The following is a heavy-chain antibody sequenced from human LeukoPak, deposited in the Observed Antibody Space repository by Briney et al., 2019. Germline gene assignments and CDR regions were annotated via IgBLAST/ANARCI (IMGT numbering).Heavy chain of an antibody. CDR1: GFTFSRYA. CDR3: AKGCSSSSCDEGRWFDP. J-gene: IGHJ5*02. Sequence: GGSLRLSCAASGFTFSRYAMTWVRQTPGKGLEWVPVIGASGAVTQDAASVKGRFTISRDNSKNTLYLQMNSLRADDTAVYYCAKGCSSSSCDEGRWFDPWGQGTLVIVSS. CDR2: IGASGAVT. D-gene: IGHD2-2*01. V-gene: IGHV3-23*01.